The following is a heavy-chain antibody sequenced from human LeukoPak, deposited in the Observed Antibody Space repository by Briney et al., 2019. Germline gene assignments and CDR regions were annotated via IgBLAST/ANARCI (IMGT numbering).Heavy chain of an antibody. V-gene: IGHV4-31*03. J-gene: IGHJ4*02. Sequence: SETLSLTCTVSGGSISSGGYYWSWIRQHPGKGLEWIGYIYYSGSTYYNPSLKSRVTISVDTSKNQFSLKLSSVTAADTAVYYCARSYSSSNLFDYWGQGTLVTVSS. D-gene: IGHD6-6*01. CDR2: IYYSGST. CDR3: ARSYSSSNLFDY. CDR1: GGSISSGGYY.